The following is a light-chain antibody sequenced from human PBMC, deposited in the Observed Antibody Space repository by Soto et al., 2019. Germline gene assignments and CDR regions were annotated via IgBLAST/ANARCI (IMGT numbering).Light chain of an antibody. Sequence: DIQMTQSPSTLSASVGDRVTITCRASQSISRRLAWYQQKPGKAPKVLIWDDTSLQRGVPSRFSGSGSGTEFTLTISSLQPDDFATYYCQQYNSYSPTWTFGQGTKVDIK. V-gene: IGKV1-5*01. J-gene: IGKJ1*01. CDR1: QSISRR. CDR2: DDT. CDR3: QQYNSYSPTWT.